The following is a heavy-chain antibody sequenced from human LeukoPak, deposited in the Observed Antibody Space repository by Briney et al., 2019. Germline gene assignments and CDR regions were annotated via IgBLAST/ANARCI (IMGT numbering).Heavy chain of an antibody. V-gene: IGHV4-4*07. CDR1: GGSISSYH. Sequence: ASETLSLTCTVSGGSISSYHWSWIRQPAGKGLEWIGRMFASGSTNYNPSLKSRVTISVDKSKYQFSLKLSSVTAADTAVYYCARDRVGAMGFDYWGPGTLVTVSS. CDR3: ARDRVGAMGFDY. D-gene: IGHD1-26*01. CDR2: MFASGST. J-gene: IGHJ4*02.